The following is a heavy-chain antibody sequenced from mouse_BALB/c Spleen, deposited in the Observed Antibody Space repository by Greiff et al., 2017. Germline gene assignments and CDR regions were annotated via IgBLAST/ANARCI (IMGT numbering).Heavy chain of an antibody. V-gene: IGHV2-9*02. D-gene: IGHD1-1*01. CDR2: IWAGGST. CDR1: GFSLTSYG. J-gene: IGHJ2*01. CDR3: ARAHYYGSSSYYFDY. Sequence: QVQLQQSGPGLVAPSQSLSITCTVSGFSLTSYGVHWVRQPPGKGLEWLGVIWAGGSTNYNSALMSRLSISKDNSKSQVFLKMNSLQTDDTAMYYCARAHYYGSSSYYFDYWGQGTTLTVSS.